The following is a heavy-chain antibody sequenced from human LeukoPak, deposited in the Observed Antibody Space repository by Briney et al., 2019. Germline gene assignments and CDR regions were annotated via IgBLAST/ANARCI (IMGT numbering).Heavy chain of an antibody. J-gene: IGHJ4*02. Sequence: ASVKVSCKASGYTFSGYYMHWVRQAPGQGLEWMGRINPNSGGTNYAQKFQGRVTMTRDTSITTAYMELSSLRSDDTAVYYCARDRSLIGSSGSYIPDYWGQGTLVSVSS. D-gene: IGHD3-22*01. CDR1: GYTFSGYY. CDR2: INPNSGGT. CDR3: ARDRSLIGSSGSYIPDY. V-gene: IGHV1-2*06.